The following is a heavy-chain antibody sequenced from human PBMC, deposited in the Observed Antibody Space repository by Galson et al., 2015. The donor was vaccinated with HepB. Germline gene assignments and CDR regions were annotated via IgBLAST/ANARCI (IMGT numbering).Heavy chain of an antibody. V-gene: IGHV3-7*03. CDR3: ARDARHRPILFDP. CDR2: INQDGSEK. CDR1: HLVLGDYW. D-gene: IGHD3-3*01. J-gene: IGHJ5*02. Sequence: SLRLSCADSHLVLGDYWMSWVRQAPGKGLEWVACINQDGSEKNYVDSVKGRFTISRDYAKNSLFLQMNTLTVEDTAVYYCARDARHRPILFDPWGQGTLVTVSS.